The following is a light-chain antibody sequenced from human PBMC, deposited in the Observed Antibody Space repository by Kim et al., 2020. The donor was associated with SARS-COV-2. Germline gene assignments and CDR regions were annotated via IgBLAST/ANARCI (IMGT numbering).Light chain of an antibody. CDR3: QEENSATWT. J-gene: IGKJ1*01. Sequence: DIQMTQSPSSLSASVGDRVTITCRASQGISNSLAWYQQKPGKGPKVLVYDASTLQSGVPSRFSGSGSGTDFTLTISSLQPEDVATYKCQEENSATWTLGQGTKVDIK. CDR2: DAS. V-gene: IGKV1-27*01. CDR1: QGISNS.